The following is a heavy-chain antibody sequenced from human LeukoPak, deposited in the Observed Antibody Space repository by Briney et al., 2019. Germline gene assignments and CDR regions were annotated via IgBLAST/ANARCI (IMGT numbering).Heavy chain of an antibody. D-gene: IGHD5-18*01. CDR3: ARLLGEEQVDTAMVTLGDSIDISNYFDY. CDR2: INHSGST. J-gene: IGHJ4*02. Sequence: GSLRLSCAASGFTFSSYWMSWVRQAPGKGLEWIGEINHSGSTNYNPSLKSRVTISVDTSKNQFSLKLSSVTAADTAVYYCARLLGEEQVDTAMVTLGDSIDISNYFDYWGQGTLVTVSS. CDR1: GFTFSSYW. V-gene: IGHV4-34*01.